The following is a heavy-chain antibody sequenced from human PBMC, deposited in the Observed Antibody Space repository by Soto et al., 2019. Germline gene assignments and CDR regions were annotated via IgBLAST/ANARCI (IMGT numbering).Heavy chain of an antibody. V-gene: IGHV4-31*03. J-gene: IGHJ4*02. CDR2: IYYSGST. CDR1: GGSISSGGYY. Sequence: PSETLSLTCTVSGGSISSGGYYWSWIRQHPGKGLEWIGYIYYSGSTYYNPSLKSRVTISVDTSKNQFSLKLSSVTAADTAVYYCARGEAARPTYYFDYWGQGTLVTVSS. CDR3: ARGEAARPTYYFDY. D-gene: IGHD6-6*01.